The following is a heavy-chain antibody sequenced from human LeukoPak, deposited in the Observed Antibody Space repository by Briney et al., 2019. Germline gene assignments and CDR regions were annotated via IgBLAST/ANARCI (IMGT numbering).Heavy chain of an antibody. CDR1: GFTFSSYS. D-gene: IGHD1-26*01. CDR3: ARDGGRGLPFDY. Sequence: GGSLRLSCAASGFTFSSYSMNWVRQAPGKGLEWVSYISSSGSTIYYADSVKGRFTISRDNAKNSLYLQMNSLRAEDTAVYYCARDGGRGLPFDYWGQGTLVTVSS. CDR2: ISSSGSTI. V-gene: IGHV3-48*04. J-gene: IGHJ4*02.